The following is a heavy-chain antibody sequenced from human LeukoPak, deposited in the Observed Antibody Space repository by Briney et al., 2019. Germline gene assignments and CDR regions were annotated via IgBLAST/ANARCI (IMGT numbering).Heavy chain of an antibody. J-gene: IGHJ3*02. CDR1: GYTFRSFG. D-gene: IGHD4-17*01. V-gene: IGHV1-18*01. CDR2: ISAYNGNT. Sequence: ASVKVSCKASGYTFRSFGISWVRQAPGQGLEWMGWISAYNGNTNYAQKLQGRVTMTTDTSTSTAYMELRSLISDDTAVYYCARVKGFEYDNGDYANWSAFDIWGQGTMVTVSS. CDR3: ARVKGFEYDNGDYANWSAFDI.